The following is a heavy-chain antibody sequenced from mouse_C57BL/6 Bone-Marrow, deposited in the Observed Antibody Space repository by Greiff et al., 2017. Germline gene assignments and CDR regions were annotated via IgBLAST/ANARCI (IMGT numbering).Heavy chain of an antibody. CDR3: ARGWHYGYDEGNFDY. CDR1: GYTFTSYW. J-gene: IGHJ2*01. V-gene: IGHV1-64*01. Sequence: QVQLQQSGAELVKPGASVKLSCKASGYTFTSYWMHWVKQRPGQGLEWIGMIHPNSGSTNYNEKFKSKDTLTVDKSSSTAYMQLSSLTSEDSAVYYCARGWHYGYDEGNFDYWGQGTTLTVSS. D-gene: IGHD2-2*01. CDR2: IHPNSGST.